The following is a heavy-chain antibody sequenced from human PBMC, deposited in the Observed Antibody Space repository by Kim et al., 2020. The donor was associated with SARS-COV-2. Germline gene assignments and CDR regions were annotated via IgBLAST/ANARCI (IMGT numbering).Heavy chain of an antibody. CDR1: GFTFSSYA. CDR2: ISGSGGST. CDR3: AKSPRALLWFGELIWGDY. Sequence: GGSLRLSCAASGFTFSSYAMSWVRQAPGKGLEWVSAISGSGGSTYYADSVKGRFTISRDNSKNTLYLQMNSLRAEDTAVYYCAKSPRALLWFGELIWGDYRGQGTPVTRSS. V-gene: IGHV3-23*01. J-gene: IGHJ4*02. D-gene: IGHD3-10*01.